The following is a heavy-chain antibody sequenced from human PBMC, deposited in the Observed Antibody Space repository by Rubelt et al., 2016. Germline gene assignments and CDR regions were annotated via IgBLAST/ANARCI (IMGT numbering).Heavy chain of an antibody. J-gene: IGHJ4*02. D-gene: IGHD3-3*01. Sequence: EVQLVESGGDSVRPGGSLRLSCAVSGFNIRSYSMNWVRQAPGKGLEWVSYISSSSSTIYYADSVKGRFTISRDNAKNSLYLQMNSLRAEDTAVYYCARDLRCLEWLYDYWGQGTLVTVSS. CDR1: GFNIRSYS. CDR3: ARDLRCLEWLYDY. V-gene: IGHV3-48*04. CDR2: ISSSSSTI.